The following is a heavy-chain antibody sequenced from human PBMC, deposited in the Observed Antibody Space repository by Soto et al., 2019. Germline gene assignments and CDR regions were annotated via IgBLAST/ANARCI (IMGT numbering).Heavy chain of an antibody. CDR3: AGQQLNSWRWFDP. Sequence: QVQLVQSGAEVKKPGSSVKVSCKASGGTFSSYAISWVRQAPGQGLQWMGGIIPIFGSANYAQKFQGRDTITADESTSTAYMELSSLRAEDTAVYYCAGQQLNSWRWFDPWGQGTLVTVSS. V-gene: IGHV1-69*01. J-gene: IGHJ5*02. D-gene: IGHD6-13*01. CDR2: IIPIFGSA. CDR1: GGTFSSYA.